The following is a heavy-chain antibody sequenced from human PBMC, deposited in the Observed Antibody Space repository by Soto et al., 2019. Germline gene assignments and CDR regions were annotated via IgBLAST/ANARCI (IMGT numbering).Heavy chain of an antibody. CDR2: ISAYNGNT. V-gene: IGHV1-18*01. Sequence: ASVKVSCKASGYTFTIYGISWVLQAPGQGLEWMGWISAYNGNTNYAQKLQGRVTMTTDTSTSTAYMELRSLRSDDTAVYYCARVGGYSYDYYYYYMDVWGKGTTVTVSS. J-gene: IGHJ6*03. CDR1: GYTFTIYG. CDR3: ARVGGYSYDYYYYYMDV. D-gene: IGHD5-18*01.